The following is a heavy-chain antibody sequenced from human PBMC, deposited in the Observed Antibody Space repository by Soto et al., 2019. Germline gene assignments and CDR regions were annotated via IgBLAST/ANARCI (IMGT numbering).Heavy chain of an antibody. CDR3: VKDLGSSIAAAGTFDY. D-gene: IGHD6-13*01. CDR2: ISSNGGST. V-gene: IGHV3-64D*08. CDR1: GFTFSSYA. Sequence: GGSLRLSCSASGFTFSSYAMHWVRQAPGKGLEYVSAISSNGGSTYYADSVKGRFTISRDNSKNTLYLQMSSLRAEDTAVYYCVKDLGSSIAAAGTFDYWGQGTLVTVSS. J-gene: IGHJ4*02.